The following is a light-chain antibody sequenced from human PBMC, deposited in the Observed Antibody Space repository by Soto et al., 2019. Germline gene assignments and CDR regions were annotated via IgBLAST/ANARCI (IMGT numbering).Light chain of an antibody. CDR2: GAS. Sequence: EVVMTQSPATLSVSPGERATLSCRASQTLSRNLAWYQQQPGQAPRLLIYGASTRATGIPARFSGSGSGTDFTLTISSLQSEDFAVYSCQHYDNWPHTFGQGTKLQIK. CDR3: QHYDNWPHT. V-gene: IGKV3-15*01. CDR1: QTLSRN. J-gene: IGKJ2*01.